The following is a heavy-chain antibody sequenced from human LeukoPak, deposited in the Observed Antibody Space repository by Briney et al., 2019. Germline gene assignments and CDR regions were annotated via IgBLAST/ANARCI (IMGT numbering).Heavy chain of an antibody. V-gene: IGHV3-21*01. D-gene: IGHD6-19*01. Sequence: GGSLRLSCAASGFIFSSYNMNWVRQAPGKGLEWVSSISSRSSYIYYADSVKGRFTISRDNAKNSLYLQMNSLRGEDTAVYYCARAEAVAAPPDSWGQGTLVTVSS. CDR3: ARAEAVAAPPDS. CDR2: ISSRSSYI. CDR1: GFIFSSYN. J-gene: IGHJ4*02.